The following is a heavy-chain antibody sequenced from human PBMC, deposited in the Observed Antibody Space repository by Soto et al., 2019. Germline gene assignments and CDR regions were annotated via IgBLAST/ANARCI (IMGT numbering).Heavy chain of an antibody. CDR3: ARHYGSGRPYFDY. CDR2: IYYTGST. J-gene: IGHJ4*02. D-gene: IGHD3-10*01. V-gene: IGHV4-59*01. CDR1: GGSINNYY. Sequence: PSETLSLTSTVSGGSINNYYWSWIRQPPGKGLEWIGYIYYTGSTNYNPSLKSRVTISLDTSKNQFSLKLSSVTAADTAVYYCARHYGSGRPYFDYWGQGALVTAPQ.